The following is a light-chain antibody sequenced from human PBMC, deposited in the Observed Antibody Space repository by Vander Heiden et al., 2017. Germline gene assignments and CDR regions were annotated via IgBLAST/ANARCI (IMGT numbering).Light chain of an antibody. Sequence: IVMTQSPATLSVSPGERATLSCRASQNVSSDLAWYQQKPGQAPRLLIYGASTRATGIPARFSGSGSGTEFTLTISSLQSEDFVVYFCQQYNNWPLSFGGGTKVEIK. J-gene: IGKJ4*01. CDR1: QNVSSD. V-gene: IGKV3-15*01. CDR2: GAS. CDR3: QQYNNWPLS.